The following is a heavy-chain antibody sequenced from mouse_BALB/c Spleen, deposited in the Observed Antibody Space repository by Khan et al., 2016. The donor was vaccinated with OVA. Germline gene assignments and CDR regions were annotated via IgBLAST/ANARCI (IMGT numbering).Heavy chain of an antibody. CDR1: GYIFTSYW. CDR3: AREEALYNFDH. J-gene: IGHJ2*01. D-gene: IGHD3-2*02. V-gene: IGHV1S132*01. Sequence: QMQLEESGAELVRPGASVKLSCKTSGYIFTSYWIHWVKQRSGQGLEWIARIYPGTDNSYYNEKFKDKSTLTADKSSSTAYMQLSSLKSEDSDVYFCAREEALYNFDHWGQGTTLTVSS. CDR2: IYPGTDNS.